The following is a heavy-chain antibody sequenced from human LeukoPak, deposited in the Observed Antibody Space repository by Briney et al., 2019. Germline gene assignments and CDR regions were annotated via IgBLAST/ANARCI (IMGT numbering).Heavy chain of an antibody. CDR1: GGSISSSSYY. Sequence: PSETLSLTCTVSGGSISSSSYYWGWIRQPPGKGLEWIGSIYYSGSPYYNPSLKSRVTISVDTSKNQFSLKLSSVTAADTAVYYCARQQGNYYDSSGYNWFDPWGQGTLVTVSS. V-gene: IGHV4-39*01. D-gene: IGHD3-22*01. CDR3: ARQQGNYYDSSGYNWFDP. CDR2: IYYSGSP. J-gene: IGHJ5*02.